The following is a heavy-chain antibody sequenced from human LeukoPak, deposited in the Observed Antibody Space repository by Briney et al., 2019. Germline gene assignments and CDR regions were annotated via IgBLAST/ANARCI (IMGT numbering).Heavy chain of an antibody. J-gene: IGHJ4*02. V-gene: IGHV3-33*06. CDR2: IWYDGSNK. D-gene: IGHD3-22*01. CDR1: GFTFSSNG. CDR3: AKDQPTHYDSSGSLDY. Sequence: GGSLRLSCAASGFTFSSNGMHWVRQAPGKGLEWVAVIWYDGSNKYYADSVKGRFTISRDNSKNTLYLQMNSLRAEDTAVYYCAKDQPTHYDSSGSLDYWGQGTLVTVSS.